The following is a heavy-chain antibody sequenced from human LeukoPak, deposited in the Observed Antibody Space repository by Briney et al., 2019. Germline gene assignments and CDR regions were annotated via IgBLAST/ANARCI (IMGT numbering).Heavy chain of an antibody. CDR3: ASGFRYGHY. D-gene: IGHD3-9*01. J-gene: IGHJ4*02. CDR2: ISGSSGII. Sequence: GGSLRLSCAASGFTFNTYTMNWVRQAPGKGLEWVSYISGSSGIIDYADSVRGRFTISRDNAKNSLYLQMNSLRAEDTAVYYCASGFRYGHYWGQGTLVTVSS. V-gene: IGHV3-48*01. CDR1: GFTFNTYT.